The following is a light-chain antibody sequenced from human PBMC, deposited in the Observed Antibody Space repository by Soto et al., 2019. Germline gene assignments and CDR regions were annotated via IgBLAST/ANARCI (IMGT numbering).Light chain of an antibody. CDR2: DVY. CDR1: SSDVGRYTY. J-gene: IGLJ1*01. Sequence: QSALTQPASVSGSPGQSITISCAGTSSDVGRYTYVSWYQQHPGKVPKLLIYDVYNRPSGVSDRFSGSKSDNTASLTISGLQAEDEADYYCISYTSTGTPYVFGGGTKVTVL. CDR3: ISYTSTGTPYV. V-gene: IGLV2-14*01.